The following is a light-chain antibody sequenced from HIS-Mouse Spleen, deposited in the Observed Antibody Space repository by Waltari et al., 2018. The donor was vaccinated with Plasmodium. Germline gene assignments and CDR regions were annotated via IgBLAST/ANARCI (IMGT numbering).Light chain of an antibody. V-gene: IGLV3-10*01. CDR1: ALPKKY. Sequence: SYELTQPPSVSVSPGQTARITCSGDALPKKYAYWYQHKSGQAPVLVIYDDSKRPSGIPEGFSGSSSGTMATLTISGAQLEDEADYYCYSTDSSGNHRVFGGGTKLTVL. CDR2: DDS. CDR3: YSTDSSGNHRV. J-gene: IGLJ3*02.